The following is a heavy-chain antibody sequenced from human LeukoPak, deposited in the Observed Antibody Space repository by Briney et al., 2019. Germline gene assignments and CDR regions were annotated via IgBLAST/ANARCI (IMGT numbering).Heavy chain of an antibody. J-gene: IGHJ3*02. CDR1: GGTFSSYA. CDR3: ARRTIGEYYYDSSGYYFDFDI. Sequence: FSKASGGTFSSYAISWVRQAPGQGLEWMGGVIPIFGTANYAQKFQGRVTITADESTSTAYMELSSLRSEDTAVYYCARRTIGEYYYDSSGYYFDFDIWGQGTMVTVSS. CDR2: VIPIFGTA. D-gene: IGHD3-22*01. V-gene: IGHV1-69*01.